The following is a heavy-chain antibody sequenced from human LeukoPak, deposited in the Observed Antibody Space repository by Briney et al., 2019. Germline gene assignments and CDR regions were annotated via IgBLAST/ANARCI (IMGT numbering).Heavy chain of an antibody. CDR1: GFTFSAYN. V-gene: IGHV3-21*01. CDR3: ARAPTYYYDTSRSSLTLDWYFDL. Sequence: PGGSLRLSCAASGFTFSAYNMNWVRRTPGKGLEWVSSISSSSIFIFYADSVKGRFTISRDNAKNSLYLQMNSLRAEDTAVYYCARAPTYYYDTSRSSLTLDWYFDLWGRGTLVTVSS. CDR2: ISSSSIFI. J-gene: IGHJ2*01. D-gene: IGHD3-22*01.